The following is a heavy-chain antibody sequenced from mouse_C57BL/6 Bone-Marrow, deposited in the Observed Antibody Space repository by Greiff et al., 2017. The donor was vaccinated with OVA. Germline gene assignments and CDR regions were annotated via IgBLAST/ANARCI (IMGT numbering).Heavy chain of an antibody. CDR1: GFNITDYY. CDR2: LDPEDGDT. CDR3: TTWSNSYAMDY. V-gene: IGHV14-1*01. J-gene: IGHJ4*01. D-gene: IGHD2-5*01. Sequence: VQLQQSGAELVRPGASVKLSCTASGFNITDYYMHWVKQRPEQGLEWIGRLDPEDGDTEYAPKFQGKATMTADTSSNTAYLQLSSLTSEDTAVYYCTTWSNSYAMDYWGQGTTVTVSS.